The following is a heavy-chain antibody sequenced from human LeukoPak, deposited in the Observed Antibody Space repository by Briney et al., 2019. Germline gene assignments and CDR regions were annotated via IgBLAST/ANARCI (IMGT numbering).Heavy chain of an antibody. CDR3: ARGGIQVSGIDEFDY. J-gene: IGHJ4*02. CDR2: IGIRGDT. CDR1: GFTFIDYD. D-gene: IGHD6-19*01. Sequence: GGSLRLSCAASGFTFIDYDMHWARQVIGKGLEWVSAIGIRGDTHYSGSVKGRSTISRENAESSLYLQMNSLRAEDTAVYYCARGGIQVSGIDEFDYWGQGTLVTVSS. V-gene: IGHV3-13*01.